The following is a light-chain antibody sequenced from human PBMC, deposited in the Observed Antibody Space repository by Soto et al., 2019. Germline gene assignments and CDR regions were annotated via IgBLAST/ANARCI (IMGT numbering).Light chain of an antibody. CDR2: GAS. V-gene: IGKV3-20*01. CDR1: QSVSSNY. Sequence: IVLSQSPGTLSLSPGERVTLSCRSSQSVSSNYLAWYQQKPGQAPRLLIYGASSRATGIPDRFSGSGSGTDFTLTISRLEPEDFAVYYCQQYGSSFGQGTRLEIK. CDR3: QQYGSS. J-gene: IGKJ5*01.